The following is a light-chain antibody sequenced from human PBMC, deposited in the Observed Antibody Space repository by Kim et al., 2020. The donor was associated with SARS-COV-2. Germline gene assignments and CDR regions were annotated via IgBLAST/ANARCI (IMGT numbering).Light chain of an antibody. CDR1: SSDVGTYDV. Sequence: QSALTQPASVSGSPGQSITISCTGTSSDVGTYDVVSWYQHPPGTAPKLMIYEVSKRPSGVSNRFSGSTSGNTASLTISGLQAEDEADYYCCSYAGSSTFVFGTGTKVTVL. V-gene: IGLV2-23*02. J-gene: IGLJ1*01. CDR3: CSYAGSSTFV. CDR2: EVS.